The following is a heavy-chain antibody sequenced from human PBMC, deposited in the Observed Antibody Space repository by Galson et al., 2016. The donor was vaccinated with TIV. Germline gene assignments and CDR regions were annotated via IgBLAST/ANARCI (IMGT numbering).Heavy chain of an antibody. J-gene: IGHJ3*02. CDR1: GYRFTTNW. CDR3: ASLGDSSGSHLTDAFDI. Sequence: QSGAEVKKPGESLKISCKTSGYRFTTNWIAWVRQVPGKGLEWMGIIFPGDSGTRYSPSFQGQVTISVDKSFSTAYLQWSYLKTSDSAMYYCASLGDSSGSHLTDAFDIWGQGTLITVSS. V-gene: IGHV5-51*03. D-gene: IGHD3-22*01. CDR2: IFPGDSGT.